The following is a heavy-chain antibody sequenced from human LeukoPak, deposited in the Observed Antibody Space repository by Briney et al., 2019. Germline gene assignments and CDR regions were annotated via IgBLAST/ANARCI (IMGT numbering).Heavy chain of an antibody. CDR2: IYSGGST. V-gene: IGHV3-66*01. Sequence: GGSLRLSCAASGFTVSSNYMSWVRQAPGEGLEWVSVIYSGGSTYYADSVKGRFTISRDNSKNTLYLQMNSLRAEDTAVYYCASDIVGATSAFDIWGQGTMVTVSS. CDR3: ASDIVGATSAFDI. CDR1: GFTVSSNY. J-gene: IGHJ3*02. D-gene: IGHD1-26*01.